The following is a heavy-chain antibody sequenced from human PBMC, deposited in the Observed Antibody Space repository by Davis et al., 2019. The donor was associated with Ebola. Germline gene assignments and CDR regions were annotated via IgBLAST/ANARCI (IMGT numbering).Heavy chain of an antibody. CDR1: GFTFDDYT. D-gene: IGHD1-1*01. Sequence: GGSLRLSCAASGFTFDDYTMHWVRQAPGKGLEWVSFISWDGGRTHYADSVKGRFTISRDNSKNSLYLQMNTLGTEDTALYYCASTRTFSFDYWGRGTLVTVSS. J-gene: IGHJ4*02. CDR3: ASTRTFSFDY. CDR2: ISWDGGRT. V-gene: IGHV3-43*01.